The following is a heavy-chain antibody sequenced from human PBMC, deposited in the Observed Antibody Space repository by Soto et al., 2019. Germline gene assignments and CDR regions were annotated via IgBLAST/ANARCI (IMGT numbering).Heavy chain of an antibody. CDR1: GFTFSSYA. Sequence: GGSLRLSCAASGFTFSSYAMSWVRQAPGKGLEWVSGISGSGVNTYYADSVKGRFTISRDNAKNTLYLQMNSLRAEDTAVYYCARAKEYSSSLGAFDIWGQGTMVTVSS. CDR2: ISGSGVNT. V-gene: IGHV3-23*01. CDR3: ARAKEYSSSLGAFDI. D-gene: IGHD6-6*01. J-gene: IGHJ3*02.